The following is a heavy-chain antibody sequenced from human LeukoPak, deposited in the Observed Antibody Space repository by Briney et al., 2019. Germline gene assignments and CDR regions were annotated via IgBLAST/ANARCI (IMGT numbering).Heavy chain of an antibody. D-gene: IGHD6-6*01. CDR2: IWYDGSKK. V-gene: IGHV3-33*01. CDR1: GFTFSDYG. CDR3: ARAHSSSSTFDL. J-gene: IGHJ4*02. Sequence: GGSLRLSCAASGFTFSDYGIHWVRKAPGQGLEWVALIWYDGSKKYYADSVKGRLTISRDNTKNTLYLQLNSLRADDTAVYYCARAHSSSSTFDLWGQGTLVTVS.